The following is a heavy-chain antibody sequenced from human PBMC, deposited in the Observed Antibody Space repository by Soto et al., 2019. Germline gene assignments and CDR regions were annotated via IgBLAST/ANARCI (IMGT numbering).Heavy chain of an antibody. D-gene: IGHD5-18*01. V-gene: IGHV4-34*01. Sequence: SETLSLTCAVYGGSFSGYYWSWIRQPPGKGLEWIGEINHSGSTNYNPPLKSRVTISVDTSKNQFSLKLSSVTAADTAVYYCARGGYSYGLRYYYYGMDVWGQGTTVTVSS. CDR1: GGSFSGYY. J-gene: IGHJ6*02. CDR3: ARGGYSYGLRYYYYGMDV. CDR2: INHSGST.